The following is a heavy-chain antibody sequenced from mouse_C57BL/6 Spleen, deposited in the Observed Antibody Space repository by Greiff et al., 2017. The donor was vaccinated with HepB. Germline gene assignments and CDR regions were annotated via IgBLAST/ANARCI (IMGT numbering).Heavy chain of an antibody. CDR3: ARSDYNGISDDY. CDR1: GYTFTSYW. Sequence: QVQLQQPGAELVKPGASVKMSCKASGYTFTSYWITWVKQRPGQGLEWIGDIYPGSGSTNYNEKFKSKATLTVDTSSSTAYMQLSSLTSEDSAVYYCARSDYNGISDDYWGQGTTLTVSS. CDR2: IYPGSGST. J-gene: IGHJ2*01. D-gene: IGHD1-1*01. V-gene: IGHV1-55*01.